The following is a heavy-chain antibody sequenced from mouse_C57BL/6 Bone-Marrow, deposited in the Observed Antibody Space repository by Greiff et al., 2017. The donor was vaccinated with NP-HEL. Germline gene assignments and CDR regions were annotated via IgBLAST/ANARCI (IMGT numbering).Heavy chain of an antibody. J-gene: IGHJ3*01. CDR1: GYTFTSYG. D-gene: IGHD1-1*02. Sequence: QVQLQRSGAELARPGASVKLSCKASGYTFTSYGISWVKQRTGQGLEWIGEIYPRSGNTYYNEKFKGKATLTADKSSSTAYMELRSLTSEDSAVYFCARSGYYAWFAYWGQGTLVTVSA. CDR3: ARSGYYAWFAY. CDR2: IYPRSGNT. V-gene: IGHV1-81*01.